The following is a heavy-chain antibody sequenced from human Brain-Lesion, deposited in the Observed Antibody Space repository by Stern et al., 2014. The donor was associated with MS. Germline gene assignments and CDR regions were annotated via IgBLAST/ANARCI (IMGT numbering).Heavy chain of an antibody. CDR1: GFTFGNYW. V-gene: IGHV3-7*01. CDR3: ARVYNTIYGIVTQRGSGMDV. Sequence: EVQLEESGGGLVQPGGSLTISCTAAGFTFGNYWMTWVRQAPGKGLEWVANIKEDGTEKNYVDSVKGRFNISRDNARNSLYLQMNSLRVEDTDLYYCARVYNTIYGIVTQRGSGMDVWGQGTTVIVSS. D-gene: IGHD3-3*01. CDR2: IKEDGTEK. J-gene: IGHJ6*02.